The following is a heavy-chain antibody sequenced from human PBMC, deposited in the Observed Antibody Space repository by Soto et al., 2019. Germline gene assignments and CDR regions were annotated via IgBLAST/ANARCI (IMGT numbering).Heavy chain of an antibody. J-gene: IGHJ4*02. D-gene: IGHD5-18*01. V-gene: IGHV4-59*01. CDR2: IYYSGST. CDR1: GGSISSYY. Sequence: QVQPQESGPGLVKPSETLSLTCTVSGGSISSYYWSWIRQPPGKGLEWIGYIYYSGSTNYNPSLKSRVTISVDTSKNQFSLKLSSVTAADTAVYYCASYSYGFSFDYWGQGTLVTVSS. CDR3: ASYSYGFSFDY.